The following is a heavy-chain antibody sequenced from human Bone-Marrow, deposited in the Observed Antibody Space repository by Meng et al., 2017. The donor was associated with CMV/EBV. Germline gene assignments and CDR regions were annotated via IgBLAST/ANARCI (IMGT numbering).Heavy chain of an antibody. CDR1: GFTFSSYW. Sequence: GESLKISCAASGFTFSSYWMHWVRQAPGKGLVWVSRINSDGSSTSYADSVKGRFTISRDNAKNTLYLQMNSLRAEDTAVYYCAKDERMGDIVVVPAAILGYYYYYGMDVWGQGTTVTVSS. D-gene: IGHD2-2*01. CDR2: INSDGSST. V-gene: IGHV3-74*01. J-gene: IGHJ6*02. CDR3: AKDERMGDIVVVPAAILGYYYYYGMDV.